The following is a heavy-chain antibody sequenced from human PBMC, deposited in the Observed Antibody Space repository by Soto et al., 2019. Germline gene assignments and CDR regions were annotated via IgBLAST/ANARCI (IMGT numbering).Heavy chain of an antibody. CDR3: ARERDIVVVPAAISYYYYMDV. J-gene: IGHJ6*03. CDR2: IYYSGST. V-gene: IGHV4-31*03. CDR1: GGSISSGGYY. D-gene: IGHD2-2*02. Sequence: PSETLSLTCTVSGGSISSGGYYWSWIRQHPGKGLEWIGYIYYSGSTYYNPSLKSRVTISVDTSKNQFSLKLSSVTAADTAVYYCARERDIVVVPAAISYYYYMDVWGKGTTVTVS.